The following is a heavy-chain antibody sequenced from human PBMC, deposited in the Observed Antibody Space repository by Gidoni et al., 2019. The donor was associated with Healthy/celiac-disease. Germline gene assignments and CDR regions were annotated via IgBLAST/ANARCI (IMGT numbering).Heavy chain of an antibody. CDR1: GFTFSSYA. CDR3: ARDQAVAGTTPDY. J-gene: IGHJ4*02. D-gene: IGHD6-19*01. V-gene: IGHV3-30*01. CDR2: ISYDGSNK. Sequence: QVQLVESGGGVVQPGRSLRLSCAASGFTFSSYAMHGVRQAPGKGLEWVAVISYDGSNKYYADSLKGRFTISRDNSKNTLYLQMNSLRAEDTAVYYCARDQAVAGTTPDYWGQGTLVTVSS.